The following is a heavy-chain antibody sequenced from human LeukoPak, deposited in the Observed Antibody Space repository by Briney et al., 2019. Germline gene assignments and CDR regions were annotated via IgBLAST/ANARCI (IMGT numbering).Heavy chain of an antibody. J-gene: IGHJ6*03. Sequence: GGSLRLSCAASGFTFSSYAMSWVRQAPGKGLEWVSAISGSGGSTYYADSVKGRITISRDNSKNTLYLQMNSLRAEDTAVYYCAKPPAYCSSTSCSNYYYYYMDVWGKGTTVTVSS. CDR1: GFTFSSYA. V-gene: IGHV3-23*01. CDR3: AKPPAYCSSTSCSNYYYYYMDV. CDR2: ISGSGGST. D-gene: IGHD2-2*01.